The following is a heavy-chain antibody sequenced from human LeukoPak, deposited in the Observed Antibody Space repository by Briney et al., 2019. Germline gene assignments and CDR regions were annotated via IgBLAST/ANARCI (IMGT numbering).Heavy chain of an antibody. V-gene: IGHV4-34*01. CDR2: INHSGST. CDR1: GGSFSGYY. CDR3: ARGYLPSSGYFYYFDY. J-gene: IGHJ4*02. Sequence: SETLSLTCAVYGGSFSGYYWSWIRQPPGKGLEWIGEINHSGSTNYNPSLKSRVTISVDTSKNQFSLKLSSVTAADTAVYYCARGYLPSSGYFYYFDYWDQGTLVTVSS. D-gene: IGHD3-22*01.